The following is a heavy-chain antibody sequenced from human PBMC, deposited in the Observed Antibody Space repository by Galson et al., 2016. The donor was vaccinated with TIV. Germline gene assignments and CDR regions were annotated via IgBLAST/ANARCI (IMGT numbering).Heavy chain of an antibody. J-gene: IGHJ4*02. Sequence: SVKVSCKASGYTFIGYYMHWVRQAPGQGLEWMGWINPNGGGTSYAQRFQARVTMTRDTSISTAYMALSRLGSDDPAVYYCARAVIPGGGNYYFDYWGQGTLSPSPQ. V-gene: IGHV1-2*02. D-gene: IGHD3-22*01. CDR2: INPNGGGT. CDR3: ARAVIPGGGNYYFDY. CDR1: GYTFIGYY.